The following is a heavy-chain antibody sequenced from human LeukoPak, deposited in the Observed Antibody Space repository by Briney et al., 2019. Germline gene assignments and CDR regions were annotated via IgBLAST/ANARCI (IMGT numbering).Heavy chain of an antibody. J-gene: IGHJ3*02. CDR1: GYSISSGYY. CDR3: ARVVAAADAFDI. CDR2: IYHSGST. V-gene: IGHV4-38-2*01. D-gene: IGHD6-25*01. Sequence: KASETLSLTCAVSGYSISSGYYWGWIRQPPGKGLEWIGSIYHSGSTYYNPSLKSRVTISVDTSKNQLSLKLSSVTAADTAVYYCARVVAAADAFDIWGQGTMVTVSS.